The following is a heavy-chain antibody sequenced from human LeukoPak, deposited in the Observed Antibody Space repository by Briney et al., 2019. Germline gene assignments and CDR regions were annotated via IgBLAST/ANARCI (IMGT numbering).Heavy chain of an antibody. D-gene: IGHD3-3*01. Sequence: SVKVSCKASGGTFSSYAISWVRQAPGQGIEWMGGIIPIFGTANYAQKFQGRVTITADESTSTAYMELSSLRSEDTAVYYCASRGPYYDFWSGPRFDYWGQGTLVTVSS. V-gene: IGHV1-69*13. CDR1: GGTFSSYA. CDR3: ASRGPYYDFWSGPRFDY. CDR2: IIPIFGTA. J-gene: IGHJ4*02.